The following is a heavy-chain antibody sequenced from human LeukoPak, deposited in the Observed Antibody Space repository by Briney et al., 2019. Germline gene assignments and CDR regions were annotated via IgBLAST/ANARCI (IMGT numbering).Heavy chain of an antibody. CDR2: ISAYNGNT. J-gene: IGHJ4*02. D-gene: IGHD6-19*01. Sequence: ASVKVSCTASGYTFTSYGISWVRQAPGQGLEWMGWISAYNGNTNYAQKFQGRVTMTRDTSISTAYMELSRLRSDDTAVYYCARVDRPYSSSVGYWGQGTLVTVSS. V-gene: IGHV1-18*01. CDR1: GYTFTSYG. CDR3: ARVDRPYSSSVGY.